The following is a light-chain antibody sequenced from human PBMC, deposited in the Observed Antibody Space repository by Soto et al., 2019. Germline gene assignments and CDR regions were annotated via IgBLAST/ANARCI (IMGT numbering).Light chain of an antibody. V-gene: IGKV2-28*01. J-gene: IGKJ2*01. CDR3: MQALQTPYT. Sequence: DIVMTQSPLSLPVTPGEPASISCRSSQSLLHSNGYNYLDWYLQKPGQSPQLLIYLGSNRASGVPDMFSGSGSGTDFTLKISRVEAEDVGLYYFMQALQTPYTFGQGTKLEIK. CDR1: QSLLHSNGYNY. CDR2: LGS.